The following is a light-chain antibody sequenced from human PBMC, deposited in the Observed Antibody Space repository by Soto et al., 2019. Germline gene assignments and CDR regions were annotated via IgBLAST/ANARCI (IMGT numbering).Light chain of an antibody. CDR1: SSDVGGYNY. Sequence: QSVLTQPASVSGSPGQSITISCTGTSSDVGGYNYVSWYQQHPGKAPKLMIYDVSNRPSGVSNRFSGSKSGNTASLTISGLQDEDEADYYCSSYTSSSTLVVFGTGTKLTVL. V-gene: IGLV2-14*01. CDR3: SSYTSSSTLVV. CDR2: DVS. J-gene: IGLJ1*01.